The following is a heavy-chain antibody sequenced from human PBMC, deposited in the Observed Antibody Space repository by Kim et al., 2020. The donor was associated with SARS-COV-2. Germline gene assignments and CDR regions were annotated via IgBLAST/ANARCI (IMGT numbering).Heavy chain of an antibody. Sequence: VRGRFTISKDNAKSTLYLQRNRLRAEDTAVYYCARGGPQLLWFGELAFDYWGQGTLVTVSS. CDR3: ARGGPQLLWFGELAFDY. D-gene: IGHD3-10*01. J-gene: IGHJ4*02. V-gene: IGHV3-74*01.